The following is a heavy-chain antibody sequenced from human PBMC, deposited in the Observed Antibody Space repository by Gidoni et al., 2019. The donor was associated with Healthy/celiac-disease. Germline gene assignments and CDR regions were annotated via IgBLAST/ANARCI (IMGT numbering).Heavy chain of an antibody. CDR3: ARPYYDILTGHNWFDP. Sequence: QLQLQESGPGLVKPSETLSLTCTVPGGSIRISTYYWGWIRQPPGKGLEWIGSIYYSGSTHHNPSLKSRVTISVDTSKNQFSLKLSSVTAADTAVYYCARPYYDILTGHNWFDPWGQGTLVTVSS. V-gene: IGHV4-39*01. D-gene: IGHD3-9*01. J-gene: IGHJ5*02. CDR1: GGSIRISTYY. CDR2: IYYSGST.